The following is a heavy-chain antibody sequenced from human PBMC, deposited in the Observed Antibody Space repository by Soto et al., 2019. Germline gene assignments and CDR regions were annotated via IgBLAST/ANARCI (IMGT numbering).Heavy chain of an antibody. CDR2: ISYIGST. V-gene: IGHV4-59*01. J-gene: IGHJ4*02. Sequence: SETLSLTCTVSGDSISPSFWTWVRQPPGKGMEWIGYISYIGSTNYNPSLESRVTISLDTSRKQFFLNLTSVTTADTAIYYCAREAPAAAFDSWGQGALVTVS. CDR3: AREAPAAAFDS. D-gene: IGHD6-13*01. CDR1: GDSISPSF.